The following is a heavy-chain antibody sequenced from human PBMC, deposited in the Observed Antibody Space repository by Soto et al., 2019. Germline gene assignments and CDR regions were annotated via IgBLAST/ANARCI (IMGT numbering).Heavy chain of an antibody. V-gene: IGHV1-2*02. CDR2: INPNSGGT. CDR1: GYTFTGYY. J-gene: IGHJ5*02. Sequence: QVQLVQSGAEVKKPGASVKVSCKASGYTFTGYYMHWVRQAPGQGLEWMGWINPNSGGTNYAQKFQGRVTMTRDTSLSTAYMELSRLRSDDTAVYYCARPANEWFGELFSPFDPWGQGTLVTVSS. CDR3: ARPANEWFGELFSPFDP. D-gene: IGHD3-10*01.